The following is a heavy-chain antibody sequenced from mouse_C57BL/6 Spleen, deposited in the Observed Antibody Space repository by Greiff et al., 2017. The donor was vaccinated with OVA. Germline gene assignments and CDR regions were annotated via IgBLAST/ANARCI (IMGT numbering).Heavy chain of an antibody. CDR1: GFTFSSYT. V-gene: IGHV5-9*01. CDR3: ARGLVYAMDY. Sequence: EVNVVESGGGLVKPGGSLKLSCAASGFTFSSYTMSWVRQTPEKRLEWVATISGGGGNTYYPDSVKGRFTISRDNAKNTLYLQMSSLRSEDTALYYCARGLVYAMDYWGQGTSVTVSS. J-gene: IGHJ4*01. D-gene: IGHD2-2*01. CDR2: ISGGGGNT.